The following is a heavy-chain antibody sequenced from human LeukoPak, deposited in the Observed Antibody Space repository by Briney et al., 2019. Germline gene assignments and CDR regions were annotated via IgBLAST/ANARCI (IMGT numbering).Heavy chain of an antibody. J-gene: IGHJ6*03. CDR2: ISSSGSTI. V-gene: IGHV3-11*04. Sequence: AGGSLRLSCAASGFTFSDYYMSWIRQAPGKGLEWVSYISSSGSTIYYADSVKGRFTISRDNAKNSLYLQMNSLRAEDTAVYYCARGGSSWYLNYYYMDVWGKGTTVTVSS. CDR1: GFTFSDYY. D-gene: IGHD6-13*01. CDR3: ARGGSSWYLNYYYMDV.